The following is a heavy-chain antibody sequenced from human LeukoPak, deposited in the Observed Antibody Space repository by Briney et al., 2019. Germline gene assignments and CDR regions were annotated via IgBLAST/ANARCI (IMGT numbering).Heavy chain of an antibody. CDR2: IKKDGIEK. D-gene: IGHD2-2*01. CDR3: ARGRYSSRSGGYYFDI. V-gene: IGHV3-7*01. CDR1: GFTLSSDW. J-gene: IGHJ4*02. Sequence: PGGSLRLSCVVSGFTLSSDWMSWVRQAPGKGLEWVANIKKDGIEKYYVESVKSRFTISRDNAKNSLYLQMNSLRAEDTAVYYCARGRYSSRSGGYYFDIWGQGTLVTVSS.